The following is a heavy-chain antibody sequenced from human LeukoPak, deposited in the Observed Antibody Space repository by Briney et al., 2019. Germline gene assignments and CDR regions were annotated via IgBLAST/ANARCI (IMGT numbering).Heavy chain of an antibody. CDR3: ARGPSIAVAGTSDY. D-gene: IGHD6-19*01. V-gene: IGHV1-18*01. J-gene: IGHJ4*02. CDR2: ISAYNGST. Sequence: ASVNVSCKASGYTFTSYGISWVRQAPGQGLEWMGWISAYNGSTNYAQKLQGRVTMTTDTSTSTAYMELRSLRSDDTAVYYCARGPSIAVAGTSDYWGQGTLVTVSS. CDR1: GYTFTSYG.